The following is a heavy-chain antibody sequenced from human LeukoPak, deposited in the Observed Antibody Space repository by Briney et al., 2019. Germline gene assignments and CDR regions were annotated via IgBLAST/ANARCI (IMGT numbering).Heavy chain of an antibody. J-gene: IGHJ6*03. CDR1: GFTFSGHW. CDR2: ITPDARGT. Sequence: GGSLRLSCVASGFTFSGHWMHWVRQAPGKGLVAVSRITPDARGTAYADSVKGRFTISRDNAKNTLYLQMNSLRAEDTAVYYCAKSSLEGYGDSYYYYYYYMDVWGKGTTVTVSS. V-gene: IGHV3-74*03. D-gene: IGHD4-17*01. CDR3: AKSSLEGYGDSYYYYYYYMDV.